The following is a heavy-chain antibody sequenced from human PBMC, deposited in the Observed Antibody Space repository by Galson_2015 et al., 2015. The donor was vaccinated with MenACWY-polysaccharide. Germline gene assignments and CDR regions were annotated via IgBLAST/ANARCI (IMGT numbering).Heavy chain of an antibody. D-gene: IGHD6-19*01. CDR3: AKVGGGYSSGWSGY. CDR2: ISGSGGST. V-gene: IGHV3-23*01. CDR1: GFTFSSYA. J-gene: IGHJ4*02. Sequence: SLRLSCAASGFTFSSYAMSCVRQAPGKGLEWVSAISGSGGSTYYADSVKGRFTISRDNSKNTLYLQMNSLRAEDTAVYYCAKVGGGYSSGWSGYWGQGTLVTVSS.